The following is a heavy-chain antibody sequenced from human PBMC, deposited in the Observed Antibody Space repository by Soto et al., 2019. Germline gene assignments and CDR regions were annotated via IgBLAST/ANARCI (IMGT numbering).Heavy chain of an antibody. CDR3: ASLRGYSYGFGDY. CDR1: GGSISSRSYY. CDR2: IYYSGSA. D-gene: IGHD5-18*01. J-gene: IGHJ4*02. Sequence: PSETLSLTCTVSGGSISSRSYYWGWIRQPPGKGLEWIGSIYYSGSAYQNPSLKSRVTISVDTSKNQFSLKLTSVTAADTAVYYCASLRGYSYGFGDYWGQGTLVTVSS. V-gene: IGHV4-39*01.